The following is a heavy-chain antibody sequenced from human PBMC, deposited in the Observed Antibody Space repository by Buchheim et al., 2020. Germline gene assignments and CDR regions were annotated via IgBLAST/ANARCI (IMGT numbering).Heavy chain of an antibody. V-gene: IGHV3-7*01. CDR3: ARDCTTDLGYYYYMDV. CDR2: IKQDGSEK. CDR1: GFTFSSYW. D-gene: IGHD2-8*01. J-gene: IGHJ6*03. Sequence: EVQLVESGGGLVQPGGSLRLSCAASGFTFSSYWMSWVRQAPGKGLEWVASIKQDGSEKYYVDSVKGRFTISRDNAKNSLYLQMNSLRAEDTAVYYCARDCTTDLGYYYYMDVWGKGTT.